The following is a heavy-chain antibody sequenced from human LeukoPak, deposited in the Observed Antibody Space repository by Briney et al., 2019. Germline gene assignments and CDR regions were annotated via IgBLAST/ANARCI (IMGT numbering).Heavy chain of an antibody. CDR3: AKETLERGSWYVYYFDY. Sequence: PGGSLRLSCAASGFTFSSYEMNWVRQAPGKGLEWVSYISSSGSTIYYADSVKGRFTISRDNSKNTLYLQMNSLRAEDTAVYYCAKETLERGSWYVYYFDYWGQGTLVTVSS. CDR1: GFTFSSYE. CDR2: ISSSGSTI. V-gene: IGHV3-48*03. J-gene: IGHJ4*02. D-gene: IGHD6-13*01.